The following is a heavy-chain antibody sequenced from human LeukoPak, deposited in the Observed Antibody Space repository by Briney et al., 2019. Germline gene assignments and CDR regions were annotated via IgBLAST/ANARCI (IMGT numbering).Heavy chain of an antibody. J-gene: IGHJ6*02. Sequence: ASVKVSCKASGGTFSSYTISWVRQAPGQGLEWMGRIIPILGIASYAQKFQGRVTITADKSTSTAYMELSSLRSEDTAVYYCAREASAQRGYCSSTSCPGGYYYGMDVWGQGTTVTVSS. V-gene: IGHV1-69*04. CDR1: GGTFSSYT. CDR3: AREASAQRGYCSSTSCPGGYYYGMDV. CDR2: IIPILGIA. D-gene: IGHD2-2*03.